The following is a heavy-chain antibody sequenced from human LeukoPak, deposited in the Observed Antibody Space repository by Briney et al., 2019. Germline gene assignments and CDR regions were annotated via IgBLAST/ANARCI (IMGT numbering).Heavy chain of an antibody. D-gene: IGHD1-26*01. J-gene: IGHJ6*02. CDR1: GFTFSSYG. Sequence: PGGSLRLSCAASGFTFSSYGMHWVRQAPGKGLEWVAVIWYDGNNKYYADSVKGRFTISRDTSKNTLYLQMNSLRAEDTAVYYCARVRSGSSAGNYGMDVWGQGTTVTVSS. CDR3: ARVRSGSSAGNYGMDV. CDR2: IWYDGNNK. V-gene: IGHV3-33*01.